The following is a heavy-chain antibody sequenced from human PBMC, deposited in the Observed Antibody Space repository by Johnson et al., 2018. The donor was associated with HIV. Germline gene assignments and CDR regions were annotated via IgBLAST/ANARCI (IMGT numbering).Heavy chain of an antibody. CDR2: IKQDGSEK. Sequence: VQLVESGGGVVQPGRSLRLFCAVSGFNFNTYTMHWVRQAPGKGLEWVANIKQDGSEKYYVDSVKGRFTISRDNAKNSLYLQMNSLRAEDTAVYYCAKGHSSGYPKDAFDIWGRGTIVTVSS. CDR1: GFNFNTYT. J-gene: IGHJ3*02. D-gene: IGHD3-22*01. CDR3: AKGHSSGYPKDAFDI. V-gene: IGHV3-7*05.